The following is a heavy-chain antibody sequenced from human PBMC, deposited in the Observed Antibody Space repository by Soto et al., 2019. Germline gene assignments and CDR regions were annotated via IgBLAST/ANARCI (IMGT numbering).Heavy chain of an antibody. CDR1: GYTFVHFY. Sequence: QVQLVQSGAEVKRPGDSVKVSCQASGYTFVHFYITWVRQAPGQGLEWMGAISPHNRNTNYAEKFRGRVTMTTDTSTTTAYMELRSLRSDDTAVCYCARDEGGYDILTGYYKAHHFDQWGQGALVTVSS. D-gene: IGHD3-9*01. CDR2: ISPHNRNT. CDR3: ARDEGGYDILTGYYKAHHFDQ. J-gene: IGHJ4*02. V-gene: IGHV1-18*01.